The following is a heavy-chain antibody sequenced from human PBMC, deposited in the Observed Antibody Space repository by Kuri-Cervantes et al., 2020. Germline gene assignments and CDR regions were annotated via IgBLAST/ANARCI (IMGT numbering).Heavy chain of an antibody. D-gene: IGHD5-12*01. CDR3: ARTGGWLGLGYYYGMDV. CDR2: IVVGSGNT. V-gene: IGHV1-58*01. Sequence: SVKVSCKASGFTFTSSAVQWVRQARGQRLEWIGWIVVGSGNTNYAQKFQERVTITRDMSTSTAYMELSSLRPEDTAVYYCARTGGWLGLGYYYGMDVWGQGTTVTVSS. CDR1: GFTFTSSA. J-gene: IGHJ6*02.